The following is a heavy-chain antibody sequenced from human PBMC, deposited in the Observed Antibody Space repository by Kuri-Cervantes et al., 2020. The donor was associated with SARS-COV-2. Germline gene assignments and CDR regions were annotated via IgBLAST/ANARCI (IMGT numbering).Heavy chain of an antibody. CDR3: AREEGGELGEAFDY. J-gene: IGHJ4*02. V-gene: IGHV3-53*01. Sequence: GESLKISCAASGFTVSSNYMSWVRQAPGKGLEWVSVIYSGGSTYYADSVQGRFTISRDNSKTSLYLQMNSLKPEDTAVYYCAREEGGELGEAFDYWGQGALVTVSS. CDR1: GFTVSSNY. CDR2: IYSGGST. D-gene: IGHD7-27*01.